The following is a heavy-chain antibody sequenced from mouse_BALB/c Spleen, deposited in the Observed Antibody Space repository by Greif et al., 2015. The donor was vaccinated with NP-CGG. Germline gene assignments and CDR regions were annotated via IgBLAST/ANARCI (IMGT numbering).Heavy chain of an antibody. CDR1: GFTFSSYA. CDR3: ARGHYGSSFYAMDY. CDR2: ISSGGST. Sequence: EVQVVESGGGLVKPGGSLKLSCAASGFTFSSYAMSWVRQTPEKRLEWVASISSGGSTYYPDSVKGRFTISRDNARNILYLQMSSLRSEDTAMYYCARGHYGSSFYAMDYWGQGTSVTVSS. J-gene: IGHJ4*01. V-gene: IGHV5-6-5*01. D-gene: IGHD1-1*01.